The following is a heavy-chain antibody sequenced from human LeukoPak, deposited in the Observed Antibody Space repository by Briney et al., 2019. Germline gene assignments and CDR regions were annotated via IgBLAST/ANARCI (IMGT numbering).Heavy chain of an antibody. Sequence: SGGSLRLSCAASGFTFSSYSMNWVRQAPGKGLEWVSSISSSSSYIYYADSVKGRFTISRDNAKNSLYLQMNNLRPEDTAVYYCTKGQLWASGRAFDIWGQGTMVTVSS. CDR1: GFTFSSYS. J-gene: IGHJ3*02. CDR2: ISSSSSYI. CDR3: TKGQLWASGRAFDI. D-gene: IGHD3-16*01. V-gene: IGHV3-21*01.